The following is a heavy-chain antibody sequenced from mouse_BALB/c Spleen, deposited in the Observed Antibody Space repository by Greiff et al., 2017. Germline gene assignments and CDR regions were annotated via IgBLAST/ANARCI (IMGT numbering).Heavy chain of an antibody. V-gene: IGHV5-6*01. CDR1: GFTFSSYG. Sequence: EVKLMESGGDLVKPGGSLKLSCAASGFTFSSYGMSWVRQTPDQRLEWVATISSGGSYTYYPDSVKGRFTISRDNAKNTLYLQMSSLKSEDTAMYYCARHGGNAMDYWGQGTSVTVSS. CDR3: ARHGGNAMDY. CDR2: ISSGGSYT. J-gene: IGHJ4*01.